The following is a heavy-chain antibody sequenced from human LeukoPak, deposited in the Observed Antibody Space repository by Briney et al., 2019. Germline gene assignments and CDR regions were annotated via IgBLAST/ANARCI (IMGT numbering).Heavy chain of an antibody. D-gene: IGHD1-1*01. CDR2: INQSGGST. Sequence: ASVTVSCKASGYTFTSYYMHWVRQAPGQGLEWMGIINQSGGSTIYAQKIQGRATMTSDMSTSTVYLELSSLRSEDTAVYYCARGTTDATYNEYFQHWGQGTLVTVSS. CDR1: GYTFTSYY. CDR3: ARGTTDATYNEYFQH. J-gene: IGHJ1*01. V-gene: IGHV1-46*01.